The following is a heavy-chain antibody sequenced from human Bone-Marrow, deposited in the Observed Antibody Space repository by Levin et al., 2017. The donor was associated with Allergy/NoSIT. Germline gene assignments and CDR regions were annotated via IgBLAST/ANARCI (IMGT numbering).Heavy chain of an antibody. CDR1: GYTFTDYF. V-gene: IGHV1-2*02. CDR2: INPKSGGT. Sequence: GESLKISCKASGYTFTDYFIHWVRQAPGHGLEWMGWINPKSGGTSHPQKFQGRVTMTRDTSITTLYMEVSRLRSDDTAVYYCAILKPVFGVDYWGQGTLVTVSS. CDR3: AILKPVFGVDY. D-gene: IGHD2-8*01. J-gene: IGHJ4*02.